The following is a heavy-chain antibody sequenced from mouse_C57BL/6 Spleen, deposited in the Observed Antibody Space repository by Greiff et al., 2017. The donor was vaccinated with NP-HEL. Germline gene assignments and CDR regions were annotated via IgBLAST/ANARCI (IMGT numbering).Heavy chain of an antibody. CDR3: ARRYYGYEDAMDY. J-gene: IGHJ4*01. V-gene: IGHV1-72*01. CDR2: IDPNSGGT. Sequence: QVQLQQPGAELVKPGASVKLSCKASGYTFTSYWMHWVKQRPGRGLEWIGRIDPNSGGTKYNEKFKSKATLTVDKPSSTAYMQLSSLPSEDSAVYYCARRYYGYEDAMDYWGQGTSVTVSS. D-gene: IGHD2-2*01. CDR1: GYTFTSYW.